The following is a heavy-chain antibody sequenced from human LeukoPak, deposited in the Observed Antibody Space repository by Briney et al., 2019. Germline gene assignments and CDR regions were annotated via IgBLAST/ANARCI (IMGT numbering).Heavy chain of an antibody. CDR3: ARDRNDFWSGYLF. Sequence: SETLSLTCTVSGGSISSYYWSWIRQPPGKGLEWIGYIYYSGSTNYNPSLKSRVTISVDTSKNQFSLKLSSVTAADTAMYYCARDRNDFWSGYLFWGQGTLVTVSS. D-gene: IGHD3-3*01. J-gene: IGHJ4*02. V-gene: IGHV4-59*01. CDR2: IYYSGST. CDR1: GGSISSYY.